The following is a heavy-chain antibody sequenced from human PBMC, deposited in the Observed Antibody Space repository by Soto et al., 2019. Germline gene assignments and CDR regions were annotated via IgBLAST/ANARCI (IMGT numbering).Heavy chain of an antibody. CDR2: ISSSSYI. CDR1: GFTFSSYS. CDR3: ARDPYGEPTFDY. V-gene: IGHV3-21*01. D-gene: IGHD4-17*01. Sequence: GGSLRLSCAASGFTFSSYSMNWVRQAPGKGLEWVSSISSSSYIYYADSVKGRFTISRDNAKNSLYLQMNSLRAEDTAVYYCARDPYGEPTFDYWGQGTLVTVSS. J-gene: IGHJ4*02.